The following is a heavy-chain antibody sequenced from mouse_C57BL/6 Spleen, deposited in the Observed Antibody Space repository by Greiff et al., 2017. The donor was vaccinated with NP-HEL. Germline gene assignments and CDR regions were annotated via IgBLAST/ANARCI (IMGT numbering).Heavy chain of an antibody. CDR1: GYTFTSYW. J-gene: IGHJ1*03. Sequence: QVQLQQPGAELVRPGPSVKLSCKASGYTFTSYWMHWVKQRPGQGLEWIGVIDPSDSYTNYNQKFKGKATLTVDTSSSTAYMQLSSLTSEDSAVYYCARLSKGWYFDVWGTGTTVTVSS. V-gene: IGHV1-59*01. CDR3: ARLSKGWYFDV. CDR2: IDPSDSYT. D-gene: IGHD2-5*01.